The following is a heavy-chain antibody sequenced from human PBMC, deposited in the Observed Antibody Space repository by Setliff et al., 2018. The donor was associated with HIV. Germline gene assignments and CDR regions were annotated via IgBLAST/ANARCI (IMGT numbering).Heavy chain of an antibody. Sequence: GGSLRLSCVASGLPFSYAWLSWVRQAPGKGLEWVGRIEKKTNGGTRDYAAPVKGRFTISRDDSKNTLYLQMNSLKSEDTAIYYCITGSNSFWSGYSKHWGQGALVTVSS. D-gene: IGHD3-3*01. CDR1: GLPFSYAW. V-gene: IGHV3-15*04. CDR3: ITGSNSFWSGYSKH. J-gene: IGHJ4*02. CDR2: IEKKTNGGTR.